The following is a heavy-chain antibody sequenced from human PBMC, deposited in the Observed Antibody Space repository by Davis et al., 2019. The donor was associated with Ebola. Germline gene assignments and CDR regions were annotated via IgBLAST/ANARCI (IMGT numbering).Heavy chain of an antibody. D-gene: IGHD6-25*01. J-gene: IGHJ6*02. CDR3: AKDRGSTRNHYGMDV. CDR2: ISWNSGSI. Sequence: SLKISCAASGFTFDDYAMHWVRQAPGKGLEWVSGISWNSGSIGYADSVKGRFTISRDNAKNSLYLQMNSLRAEDTALYYCAKDRGSTRNHYGMDVWGQGTTVTVSS. CDR1: GFTFDDYA. V-gene: IGHV3-9*01.